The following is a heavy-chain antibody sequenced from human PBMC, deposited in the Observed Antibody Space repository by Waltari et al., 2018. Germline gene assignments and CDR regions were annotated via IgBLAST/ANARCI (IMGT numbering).Heavy chain of an antibody. CDR3: ARDSGISSGTYYYGMDV. CDR2: VYTSGST. Sequence: QVQLQESGPGLVKPSETLSLTCTVSGGPISSYYWSWIRQPAGKGLEWIGRVYTSGSTTYDPSLKIRVAMSVDTAKSQFSLKLSSVTAADTAVYYCARDSGISSGTYYYGMDVWGQGTTVTVAS. J-gene: IGHJ6*02. V-gene: IGHV4-4*07. D-gene: IGHD6-25*01. CDR1: GGPISSYY.